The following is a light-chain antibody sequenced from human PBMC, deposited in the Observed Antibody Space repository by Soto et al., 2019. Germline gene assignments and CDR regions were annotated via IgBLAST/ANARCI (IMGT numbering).Light chain of an antibody. CDR3: HQYGSSGT. J-gene: IGKJ1*01. Sequence: ETVLTQSPGPLSLSPGERATRSWRARQTVTSNYLAWYQQKPGQAPRLLIYGASTRATGIPGRFSGSGSGTDFTLFINRLEPEDFAVYYCHQYGSSGTFGQGTKVDNK. V-gene: IGKV3-20*01. CDR2: GAS. CDR1: QTVTSNY.